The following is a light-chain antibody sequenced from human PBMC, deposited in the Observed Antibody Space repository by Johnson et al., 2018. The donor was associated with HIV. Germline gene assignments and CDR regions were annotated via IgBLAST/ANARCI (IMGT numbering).Light chain of an antibody. CDR3: GTWDSSLSANV. CDR2: DNN. J-gene: IGLJ1*01. CDR1: SSNIGKNY. Sequence: QSVLTQPPSVSAAPGQMVSISCSGSSSNIGKNYVSWYQQLPGTAPKLLIYDNNKRPSGIPDRFSGSKSGTSATLGITGLQTGDEADYYCGTWDSSLSANVFGTGTKVTVL. V-gene: IGLV1-51*01.